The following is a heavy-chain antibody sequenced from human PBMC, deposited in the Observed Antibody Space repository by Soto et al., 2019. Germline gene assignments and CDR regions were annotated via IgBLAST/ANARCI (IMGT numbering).Heavy chain of an antibody. CDR1: GGTFSSYA. D-gene: IGHD3-10*01. CDR3: ARYPMVRGVIMRNYYYYYGMDV. Sequence: GASVKVSCKASGGTFSSYAISWVRQAPGQGVEGMGGIIPIFGTANYAQKFQGRVTITADESTSTAYMELSSLRSEDTAVYYCARYPMVRGVIMRNYYYYYGMDVWGQGTTVTVSS. CDR2: IIPIFGTA. J-gene: IGHJ6*02. V-gene: IGHV1-69*13.